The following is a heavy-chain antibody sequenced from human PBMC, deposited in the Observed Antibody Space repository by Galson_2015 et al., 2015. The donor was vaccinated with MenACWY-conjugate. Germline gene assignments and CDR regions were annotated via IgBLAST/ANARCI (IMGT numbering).Heavy chain of an antibody. CDR1: GASISSYY. V-gene: IGHV4-59*01. Sequence: ETLSLTCTVSGASISSYYWSWIRQPPGKGQEWIGDISYSGSTNYNPSLKGRVSTSVDTSKKQFSLKLSSVTAADTAVYYCAREPWSGFQSRDYYYGMDVWGLGTTVTVSS. CDR3: AREPWSGFQSRDYYYGMDV. J-gene: IGHJ6*02. CDR2: ISYSGST. D-gene: IGHD3-3*01.